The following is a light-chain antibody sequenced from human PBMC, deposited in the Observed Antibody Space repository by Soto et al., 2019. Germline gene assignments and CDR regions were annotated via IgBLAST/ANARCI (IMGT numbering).Light chain of an antibody. CDR1: SSDVGGYNY. V-gene: IGLV2-14*01. CDR3: SSYTRSTTRV. J-gene: IGLJ1*01. Sequence: QSVVTQPASVSGSPGQSITISCTGTSSDVGGYNYVSWYQQHPGKAPKVMIYDVSDRPSGVSNRFSGSKSGNTASLTISGLQAEDEGDYYCSSYTRSTTRVFGTGTKVTVL. CDR2: DVS.